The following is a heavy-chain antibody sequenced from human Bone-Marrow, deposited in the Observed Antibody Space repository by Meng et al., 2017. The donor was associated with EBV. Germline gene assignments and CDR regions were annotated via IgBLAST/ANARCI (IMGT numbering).Heavy chain of an antibody. V-gene: IGHV2-5*02. CDR1: GFSLSTRGVG. Sequence: QIPLSESGPTPVKPTPTLTLTCTFSGFSLSTRGVGVGWIRQPPGKALEWLAVIYWDDDKRYSPSLKSRLTIAKDTSKNQVVLTMTNMDPVDAATYYCAHLIAARPFDYWGRGSVVTVSS. CDR3: AHLIAARPFDY. CDR2: IYWDDDK. D-gene: IGHD6-6*01. J-gene: IGHJ4*02.